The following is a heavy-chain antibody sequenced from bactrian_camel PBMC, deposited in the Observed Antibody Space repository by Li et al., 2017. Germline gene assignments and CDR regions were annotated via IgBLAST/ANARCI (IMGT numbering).Heavy chain of an antibody. Sequence: DVQLVESGGGSVQAGGSLTLSCAASTYGYSEEFMGWFRQAPGKAREGVAVIYTDGVTIYYDDSVKGRFTISQDNAKNTLYLQMNSLKPEDTAMYYCAARSVGWCPLYEHWLGIRAYTPGGYFDYWARGPRSPSP. J-gene: IGHJ4*01. CDR1: TYGYSEEF. V-gene: IGHV3S40*01. CDR2: IYTDGVTI. D-gene: IGHD1*01.